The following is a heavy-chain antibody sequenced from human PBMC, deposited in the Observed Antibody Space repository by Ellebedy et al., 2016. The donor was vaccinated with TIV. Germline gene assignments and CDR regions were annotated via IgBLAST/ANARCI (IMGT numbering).Heavy chain of an antibody. CDR3: ARDSGSLAGFDY. Sequence: MPSETLSLTCSVSGDFIGRGGDSWTWVRQSPGKGLEWIGFPYDSGNAYYNPSLKSRVSISVDLSKNQCSLRLNSVTAADTAVYYCARDSGSLAGFDYWGPGALVTVSS. V-gene: IGHV4-30-2*06. D-gene: IGHD2-15*01. CDR1: GDFIGRGGDS. J-gene: IGHJ4*02. CDR2: PYDSGNA.